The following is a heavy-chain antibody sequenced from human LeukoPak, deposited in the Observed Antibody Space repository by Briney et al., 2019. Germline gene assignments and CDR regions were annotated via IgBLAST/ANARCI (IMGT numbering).Heavy chain of an antibody. J-gene: IGHJ6*03. V-gene: IGHV3-48*03. CDR3: ARDQYYYDSSGYYYRYYMDV. Sequence: GGSLRLSCAASGFTFSSYEMNWVRQAPGKGLEWVSYISSSGSTIYYADSVKGRFTISRDNAKNSLYLQMNSLRAEDTAVYYCARDQYYYDSSGYYYRYYMDVWGKGTTVTISS. D-gene: IGHD3-22*01. CDR1: GFTFSSYE. CDR2: ISSSGSTI.